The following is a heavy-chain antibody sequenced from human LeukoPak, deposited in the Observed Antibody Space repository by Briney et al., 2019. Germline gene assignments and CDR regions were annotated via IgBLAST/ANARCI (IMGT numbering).Heavy chain of an antibody. V-gene: IGHV4-34*01. CDR3: ARSPYYYYMDV. CDR2: INHSGST. CDR1: GGSFSGYY. J-gene: IGHJ6*03. Sequence: PSEALSLTCAVYGGSFSGYYWSWIRQPPGKGLEWIGEINHSGSTNYNPSLKSRVTISVDTSKNQFSLKLSSVTAADTAVYYCARSPYYYYMDVWGKGTTVTVSS.